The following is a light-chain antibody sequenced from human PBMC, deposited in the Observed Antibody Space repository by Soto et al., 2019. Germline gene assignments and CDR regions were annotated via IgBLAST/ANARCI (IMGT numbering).Light chain of an antibody. Sequence: QAVVTQPPSASGTPGQRVTISCSGSNSNIGSNTVNWYQQFPGAAPKLLVYSSNLRPSGVPDRFSGSKSGTSASLAISGLQSEDDSDYYCAAWDGSLNGVVFGGGTQLTVL. CDR3: AAWDGSLNGVV. J-gene: IGLJ3*02. V-gene: IGLV1-44*01. CDR1: NSNIGSNT. CDR2: SSN.